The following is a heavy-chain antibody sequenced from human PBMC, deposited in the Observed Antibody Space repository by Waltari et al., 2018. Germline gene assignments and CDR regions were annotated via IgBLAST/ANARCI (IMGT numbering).Heavy chain of an antibody. CDR3: ARESPKITMVRGVTSL. CDR2: IQQDGSEK. Sequence: EVQLVESGGGLVQPGGSLRLSCAASGFTFSSYWMSWVRQAPGKGLEWVANIQQDGSEKCYVSSVKGRFTTSRDTAKNSLYLQMNSLRAEDTAVYYCARESPKITMVRGVTSLWGQGTLVTVSS. V-gene: IGHV3-7*01. CDR1: GFTFSSYW. D-gene: IGHD3-10*01. J-gene: IGHJ4*02.